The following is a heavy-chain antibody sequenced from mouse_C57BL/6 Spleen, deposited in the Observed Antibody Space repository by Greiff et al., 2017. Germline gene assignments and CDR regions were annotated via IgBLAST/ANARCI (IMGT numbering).Heavy chain of an antibody. CDR1: GFTFSSYG. V-gene: IGHV5-6*01. Sequence: EVHLVESGGDLVKPGGSLKLSCAASGFTFSSYGMSWVRQTPDKRLEWVATISSGGSYTYYPDSVKGRFTISRDNAKNTLHLQMSSLKSEDTAMYYCARHEGYDYDEAWFAYWGQGTLVTVSA. D-gene: IGHD2-4*01. CDR2: ISSGGSYT. CDR3: ARHEGYDYDEAWFAY. J-gene: IGHJ3*01.